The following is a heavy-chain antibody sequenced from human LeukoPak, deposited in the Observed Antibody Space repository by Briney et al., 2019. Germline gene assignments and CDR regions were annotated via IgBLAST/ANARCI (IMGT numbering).Heavy chain of an antibody. CDR1: GYYITRGYY. V-gene: IGHV4-38-2*02. Sequence: SETLSLTCTVSGYYITRGYYWGWIRQPPGKGLEWIGSINHSGSTYYNPSLESRVTISVDTSKNQFSLKLSSVTAADTAVYYCARIERESSGSDYWGQRTLVTVSS. CDR2: INHSGST. J-gene: IGHJ4*02. CDR3: ARIERESSGSDY. D-gene: IGHD3-22*01.